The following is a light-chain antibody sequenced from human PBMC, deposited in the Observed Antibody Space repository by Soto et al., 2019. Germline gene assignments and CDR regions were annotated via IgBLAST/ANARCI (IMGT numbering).Light chain of an antibody. CDR3: QQYNSYWET. V-gene: IGKV1-5*01. CDR2: DAS. Sequence: DIQMTQSSSTLSASVGDRVTITCRASQSISSWLAWYQQKPGKAPKLLIYDASSLESGVPSRFSGSGSGTEFTLTISSLQPDDFATYYCQQYNSYWETFGQGTKVEIK. J-gene: IGKJ1*01. CDR1: QSISSW.